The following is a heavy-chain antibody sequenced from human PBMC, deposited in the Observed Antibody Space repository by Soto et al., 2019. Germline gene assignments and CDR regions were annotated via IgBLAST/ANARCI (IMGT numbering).Heavy chain of an antibody. V-gene: IGHV3-21*01. J-gene: IGHJ3*02. CDR3: AREKGYSDYDQSAFDI. Sequence: GGSLRLSCAASGFTFSSYSMNWVRQAPGKGLEWVSSISSSSSYIYYADSVKGRFTISRDNAKNSLYLQMNSLRAEDTAVYYCAREKGYSDYDQSAFDIWGQGTMVTVSS. D-gene: IGHD5-12*01. CDR1: GFTFSSYS. CDR2: ISSSSSYI.